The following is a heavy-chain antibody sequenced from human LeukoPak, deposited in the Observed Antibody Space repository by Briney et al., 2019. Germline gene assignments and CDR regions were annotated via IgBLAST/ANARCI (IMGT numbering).Heavy chain of an antibody. CDR3: ARDLVEVVRGTNYYYYGMDV. D-gene: IGHD3-10*01. CDR2: IILILGIA. CDR1: GGTFSSYA. J-gene: IGHJ6*02. V-gene: IGHV1-69*04. Sequence: SVNVSCKASGGTFSSYAISWVRQAPGQGLEWMGRIILILGIANYAQKFQGRVTITADKSTSTAYMELSSLRSEDTAVYYCARDLVEVVRGTNYYYYGMDVWGQGTTVTVSS.